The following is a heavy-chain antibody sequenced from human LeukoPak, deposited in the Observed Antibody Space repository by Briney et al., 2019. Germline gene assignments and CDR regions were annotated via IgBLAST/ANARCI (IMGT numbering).Heavy chain of an antibody. Sequence: SETLSLTCTVSGGSISSSSYYWGWIRQPPGKGLEWIGSIYYSGSTYYNPSLKSRVTISVDTSKNQLSLKLSSVTAADTAVYYCASQGPFITVTRGLSFDYWGQGTLVTVSS. CDR1: GGSISSSSYY. CDR3: ASQGPFITVTRGLSFDY. J-gene: IGHJ4*02. D-gene: IGHD4-11*01. V-gene: IGHV4-39*01. CDR2: IYYSGST.